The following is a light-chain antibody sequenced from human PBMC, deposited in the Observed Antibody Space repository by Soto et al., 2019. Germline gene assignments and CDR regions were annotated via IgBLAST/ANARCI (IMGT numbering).Light chain of an antibody. CDR1: SSDVGGYNY. V-gene: IGLV2-14*01. J-gene: IGLJ1*01. CDR3: NSYTNNNTFV. CDR2: EVS. Sequence: QSVLTQSASGSGSPGQSSTISCTGTSSDVGGYNYVSWFQQHPGKAPKLMIYEVSNRPSGVSNRFAGSRSGNTASLTISGLQSEDEAEYYCNSYTNNNTFVFGTGTKLTVL.